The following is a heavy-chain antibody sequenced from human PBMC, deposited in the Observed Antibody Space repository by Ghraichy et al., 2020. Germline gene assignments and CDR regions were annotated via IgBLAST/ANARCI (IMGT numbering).Heavy chain of an antibody. V-gene: IGHV3-21*01. CDR2: ISSSSSYI. CDR3: ARGGYYDFWSGYYTGQNHPRFDY. Sequence: GGSLRLSCAASGFTFSSYSMNWVRQAPGKGLEWVSSISSSSSYIYYADSVKGRFTISRDNAKNSLYLQMNSLRAEDTAVYYCARGGYYDFWSGYYTGQNHPRFDYWGQGTLVTVSS. D-gene: IGHD3-3*01. CDR1: GFTFSSYS. J-gene: IGHJ4*02.